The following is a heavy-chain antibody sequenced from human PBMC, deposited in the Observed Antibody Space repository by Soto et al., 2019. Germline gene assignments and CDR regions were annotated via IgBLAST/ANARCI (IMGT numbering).Heavy chain of an antibody. CDR2: LWYDGSNK. CDR1: GFTFSSYG. D-gene: IGHD3-9*01. V-gene: IGHV3-33*01. J-gene: IGHJ4*02. CDR3: AREYYDILTGYFPDFDY. Sequence: QVQLVESGGGVVQPGRSLRLSCAASGFTFSSYGMHWVRQAPGKGLEWVAVLWYDGSNKYYADSVKGRFTISRDNSKNTLYLQMNSLRAEDTAVYYCAREYYDILTGYFPDFDYWGQGTLVTVSS.